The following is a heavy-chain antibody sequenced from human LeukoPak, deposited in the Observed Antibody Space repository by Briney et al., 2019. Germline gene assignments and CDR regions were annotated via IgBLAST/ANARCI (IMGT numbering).Heavy chain of an antibody. CDR2: IYYSGST. CDR1: GGSISSSSYS. J-gene: IGHJ4*02. CDR3: AGVGATTWVY. V-gene: IGHV4-39*01. D-gene: IGHD1-26*01. Sequence: SETLSLTCTVSGGSISSSSYSWGWIRQPPGKGLEWIGSIYYSGSTYYNPSLKSRVTISVDTSKNQFSLKLSSVTAADTAVYYCAGVGATTWVYWGQGTLVTVSS.